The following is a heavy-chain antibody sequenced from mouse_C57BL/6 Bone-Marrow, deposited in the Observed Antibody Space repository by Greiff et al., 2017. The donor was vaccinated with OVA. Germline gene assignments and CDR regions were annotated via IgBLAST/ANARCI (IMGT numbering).Heavy chain of an antibody. CDR1: GYTFTSYW. Sequence: QVQLQQPGAELVKPGASVKLSCKASGYTFTSYWMHWVKQRPGQGLEWIGMIHPNSGSTNYNEKFKSKATLTVDKSSSTAYMQLSSLTSDDSAVYYCARDDGYSFDFWVQGTTLTVSS. J-gene: IGHJ2*01. CDR3: ARDDGYSFDF. CDR2: IHPNSGST. D-gene: IGHD2-3*01. V-gene: IGHV1-64*01.